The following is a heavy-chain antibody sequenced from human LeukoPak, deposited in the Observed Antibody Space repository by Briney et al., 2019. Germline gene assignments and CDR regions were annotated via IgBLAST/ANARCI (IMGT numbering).Heavy chain of an antibody. Sequence: SETLSPTCTVSGGSISSYYWSWIRQPPGKGLEWIGYIYYSGSTNYNPSLKSRVTISVDTSKNQFSLKLSSVTAADTAVYYCASYYGSGKPNAFDIWGQGTMVTVSS. CDR1: GGSISSYY. CDR3: ASYYGSGKPNAFDI. J-gene: IGHJ3*02. V-gene: IGHV4-59*08. D-gene: IGHD3-10*01. CDR2: IYYSGST.